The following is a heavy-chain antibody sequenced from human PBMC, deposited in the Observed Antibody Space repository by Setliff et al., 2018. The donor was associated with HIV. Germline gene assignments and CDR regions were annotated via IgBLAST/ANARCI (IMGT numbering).Heavy chain of an antibody. CDR3: TKGRLGQADY. Sequence: PSETLSLTCAVSGGSISGSHWNWIRQSPGGGLEWIGYIYYSRSTNYNPSFKRRVTISIDKSRESFSLTLTSVTAADTAMYYCTKGRLGQADYWGQGIRVTVSS. D-gene: IGHD3-10*01. CDR1: GGSISGSH. J-gene: IGHJ4*02. V-gene: IGHV4-59*01. CDR2: IYYSRST.